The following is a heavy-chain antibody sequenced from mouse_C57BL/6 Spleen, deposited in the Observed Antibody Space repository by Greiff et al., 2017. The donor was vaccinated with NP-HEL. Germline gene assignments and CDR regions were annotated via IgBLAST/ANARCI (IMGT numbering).Heavy chain of an antibody. CDR1: GFNIKDYY. D-gene: IGHD2-3*01. CDR2: IEPEDGET. J-gene: IGHJ2*01. CDR3: ARSYDGRGYFDY. Sequence: EVQGVESGAELVKPGASVKLSCTASGFNIKDYYMHWVKQRTEQGLEWIGRIEPEDGETKYAPKFQGKATITADTSSNTAYLQLSSLTSEDTAVYYCARSYDGRGYFDYWGQGTTLTVSS. V-gene: IGHV14-2*01.